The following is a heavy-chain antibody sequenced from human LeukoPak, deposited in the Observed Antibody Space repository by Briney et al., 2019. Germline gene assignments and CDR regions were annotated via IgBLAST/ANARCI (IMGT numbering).Heavy chain of an antibody. CDR1: GGSISSGYY. D-gene: IGHD2-2*02. J-gene: IGHJ5*02. Sequence: PSETLSLTCTVSGGSISSGYYWGWIRQPPGKGLEWIGSIYHSGSTYYNPSLKSRVTISVDTSKNQFSLKLSSVTAADTAVYYCARQVVPAATPVAWFDPWGQGTLVTVSS. CDR2: IYHSGST. CDR3: ARQVVPAATPVAWFDP. V-gene: IGHV4-38-2*02.